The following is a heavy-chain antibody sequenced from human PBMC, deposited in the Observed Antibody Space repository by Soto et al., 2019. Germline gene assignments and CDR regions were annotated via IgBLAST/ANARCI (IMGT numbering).Heavy chain of an antibody. CDR2: TYNSGNP. CDR3: ARETSGAYVGYFDP. CDR1: GDTISTGGYS. J-gene: IGHJ5*02. D-gene: IGHD4-17*01. Sequence: QLQLQESGSRLVKSSETLSLTCAVSGDTISTGGYSWAWIRQPPGKALEWIGQTYNSGNPYYNPSHKSRVNISVDRSKNQFSLKRSSVTAADTAVYYCARETSGAYVGYFDPWGKGTLVTVSS. V-gene: IGHV4-30-2*01.